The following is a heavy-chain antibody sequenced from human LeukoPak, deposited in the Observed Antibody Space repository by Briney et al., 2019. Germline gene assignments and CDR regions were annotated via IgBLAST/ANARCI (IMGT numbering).Heavy chain of an antibody. D-gene: IGHD3-22*01. CDR2: IYYSGST. Sequence: WVRQAPGKGLEWIGSIYYSGSTYYNPSLKSRVTISVDTSKNQFSLKLSSVTAADTAVYYCARGRNYYDSSGYYLSDAFDIWGQGTMVTVSS. J-gene: IGHJ3*02. CDR3: ARGRNYYDSSGYYLSDAFDI. V-gene: IGHV4-39*07.